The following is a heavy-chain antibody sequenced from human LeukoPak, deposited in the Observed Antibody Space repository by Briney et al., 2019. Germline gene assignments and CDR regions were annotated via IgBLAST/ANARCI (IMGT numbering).Heavy chain of an antibody. CDR1: GFTFSSYW. CDR2: INHNGNVN. Sequence: GGSLRLSCAASGFTFSSYWMNWARQAPGKGLEWVASINHNGNVNYYVDSVKGRFIISRDNSKNSLYLQMNSLRTEDTALYYCTKEHSSGWPTIDYWGQGTLVTVSS. CDR3: TKEHSSGWPTIDY. D-gene: IGHD6-19*01. V-gene: IGHV3-7*03. J-gene: IGHJ4*02.